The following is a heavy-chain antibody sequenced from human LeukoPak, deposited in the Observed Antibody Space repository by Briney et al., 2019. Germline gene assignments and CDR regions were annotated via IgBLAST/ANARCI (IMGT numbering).Heavy chain of an antibody. D-gene: IGHD4-17*01. CDR3: ARATVPRLYYYYGMDV. J-gene: IGHJ6*02. Sequence: SVKVSCKASGGTFSSYAISWVRQAPGQGLEWMGGIIPIFGTANYAQKFQGRVTITADESTSTACMELSSLRSEDTAVYYCARATVPRLYYYYGMDVWGQGTTVTVSS. CDR2: IIPIFGTA. CDR1: GGTFSSYA. V-gene: IGHV1-69*01.